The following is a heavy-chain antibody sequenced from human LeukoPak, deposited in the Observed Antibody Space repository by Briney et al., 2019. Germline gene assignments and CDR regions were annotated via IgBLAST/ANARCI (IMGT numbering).Heavy chain of an antibody. Sequence: GGSLRLSCAASGFTFSSYAMSWVRQAPGKGLEWDSAISGSGGSTYYADSVKGRFTISRDNSKNTLYLQMNSLRAEDTAVYYCAKGEERWLQTPHFDYWGQGTLVTVSS. J-gene: IGHJ4*02. D-gene: IGHD5-24*01. CDR1: GFTFSSYA. CDR3: AKGEERWLQTPHFDY. CDR2: ISGSGGST. V-gene: IGHV3-23*01.